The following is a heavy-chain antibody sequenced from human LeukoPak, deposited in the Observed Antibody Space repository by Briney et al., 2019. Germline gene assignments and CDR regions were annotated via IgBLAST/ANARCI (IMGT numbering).Heavy chain of an antibody. CDR3: AWHTAEKYNWFNR. V-gene: IGHV4-61*02. Sequence: SQTLSLTCTVSGNSISSYNYYWSWVRQPAGKGLEWIGRVYPSGNTNYNPYNPSLTGRVTISIDASRNQFSLILTSVTAADTAVYYCAWHTAEKYNWFNRWGQGTLVTVSS. CDR2: VYPSGNT. CDR1: GNSISSYNYY. J-gene: IGHJ5*02. D-gene: IGHD5-24*01.